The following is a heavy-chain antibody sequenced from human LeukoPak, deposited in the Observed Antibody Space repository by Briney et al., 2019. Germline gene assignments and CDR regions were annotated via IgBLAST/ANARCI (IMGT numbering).Heavy chain of an antibody. Sequence: GGSLRLSCEGSGFTFSNYWMGWVRQAPGKGLQWVANIKTDGSEKYYVDSVKGRFTISRDNAKNSLYLQMNSLRAEDTALYYCAKARYSNNWYLDYWGQGTLVTVSS. CDR2: IKTDGSEK. D-gene: IGHD6-13*01. V-gene: IGHV3-7*03. CDR1: GFTFSNYW. J-gene: IGHJ4*02. CDR3: AKARYSNNWYLDY.